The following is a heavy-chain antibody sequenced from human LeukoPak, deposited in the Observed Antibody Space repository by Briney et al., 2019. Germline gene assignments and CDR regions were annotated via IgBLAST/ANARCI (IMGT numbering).Heavy chain of an antibody. CDR3: ARGARVGYSSGWSIDY. V-gene: IGHV4-34*01. J-gene: IGHJ4*02. CDR1: GGSFSGYQ. Sequence: SETLSFTCAVYGGSFSGYQWSWIRQPPGKGLEWIGEINQSGSTNFNPSLKSRVTISADTSKNQFSLKLRSVTAADTAVYYCARGARVGYSSGWSIDYWGQGTLVTVSS. CDR2: INQSGST. D-gene: IGHD6-19*01.